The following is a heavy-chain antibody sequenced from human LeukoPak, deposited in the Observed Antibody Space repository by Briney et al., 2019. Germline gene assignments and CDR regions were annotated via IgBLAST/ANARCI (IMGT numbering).Heavy chain of an antibody. D-gene: IGHD3-22*01. V-gene: IGHV3-21*01. CDR1: GFTFSSYS. CDR2: ISSSSSYI. CDR3: ARGPTYYGSGGFYSEY. J-gene: IGHJ4*02. Sequence: PGGSLRLSCAASGFTFSSYSMNWVRQAPGKGLEWVSSISSSSSYIYYADSVKGRFTISRDNAKNSLYLQMNSLRAEDTAVYYCARGPTYYGSGGFYSEYWGQGTLVTVSS.